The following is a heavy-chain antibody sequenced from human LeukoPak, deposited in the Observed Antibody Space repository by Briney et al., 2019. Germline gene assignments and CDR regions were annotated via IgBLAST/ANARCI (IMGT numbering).Heavy chain of an antibody. CDR2: INSDGSST. Sequence: VXRINSDGSSTSYADSVKGRFTISRDNAKNTLYLQMNSLRAEDTAVYYCARVQGHPPNGLDIWGQGTMVTVSS. D-gene: IGHD2-8*01. J-gene: IGHJ3*02. CDR3: ARVQGHPPNGLDI. V-gene: IGHV3-74*01.